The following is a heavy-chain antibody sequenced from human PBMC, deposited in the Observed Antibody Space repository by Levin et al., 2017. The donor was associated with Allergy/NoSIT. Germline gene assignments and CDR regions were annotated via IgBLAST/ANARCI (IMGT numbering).Heavy chain of an antibody. J-gene: IGHJ5*02. CDR3: TKDDNRVVAAGWARGWFDP. Sequence: ASVKVSCKASGYTFTGYYMHWVRQAPGQGLEWMGWINPNTGGTNYAQKFQGRVTMTRDTSINTAYMELSRLTSDDTAVYYCTKDDNRVVAAGWARGWFDPWGQGTLVSVSS. V-gene: IGHV1-2*02. CDR2: INPNTGGT. D-gene: IGHD6-13*01. CDR1: GYTFTGYY.